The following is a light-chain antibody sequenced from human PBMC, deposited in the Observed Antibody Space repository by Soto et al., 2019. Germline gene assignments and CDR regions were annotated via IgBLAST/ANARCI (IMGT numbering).Light chain of an antibody. CDR3: QQYGSSLSIT. J-gene: IGKJ5*01. CDR1: QSVSCSY. CDR2: GAS. Sequence: ENVLTQSPGTLSLSPGERVTLSCRASQSVSCSYLAWYQQKPGQAPRLLIYGASNRATGIPDRFSGSGSGTDFTLTISRLDPEDCAVYYCQQYGSSLSITFGQGTRLEIK. V-gene: IGKV3-20*01.